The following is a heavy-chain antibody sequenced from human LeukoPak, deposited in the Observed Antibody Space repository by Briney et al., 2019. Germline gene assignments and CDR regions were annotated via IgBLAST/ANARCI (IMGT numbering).Heavy chain of an antibody. Sequence: ASVKVSCKASGGTFSSYAISWVRQAPGQGLEWMGRIIPILGIANYAQKFQGRVTITADKSTSTAYMELSSLRSEDTAVYYCARPRALAGTLYYYYYGMDVWGQGTTVTVSS. CDR3: ARPRALAGTLYYYYYGMDV. CDR2: IIPILGIA. CDR1: GGTFSSYA. D-gene: IGHD1-1*01. J-gene: IGHJ6*02. V-gene: IGHV1-69*04.